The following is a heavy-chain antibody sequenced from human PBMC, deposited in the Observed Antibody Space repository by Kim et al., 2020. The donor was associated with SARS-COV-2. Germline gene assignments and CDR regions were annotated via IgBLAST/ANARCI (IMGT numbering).Heavy chain of an antibody. V-gene: IGHV5-10-1*01. D-gene: IGHD3-10*01. Sequence: GESLKISCKGSGYSFTSYWISWVRQMPGKGLEWMGRIDPSDSYTNYSPSFQGHVTISADKSISTAYLQWSSLKASDTAMYYCARLLTKGRGSGYYGSDYWGQGTLVTVSS. CDR2: IDPSDSYT. CDR1: GYSFTSYW. CDR3: ARLLTKGRGSGYYGSDY. J-gene: IGHJ4*02.